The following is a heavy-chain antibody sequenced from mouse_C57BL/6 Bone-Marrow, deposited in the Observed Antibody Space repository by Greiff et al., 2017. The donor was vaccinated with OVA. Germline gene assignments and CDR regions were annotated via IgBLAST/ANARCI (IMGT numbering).Heavy chain of an antibody. Sequence: QVQLQQSGAELARPGASVKLSCKASGYTFTSYGISWVKQRPGQGLEWIGEIYPRSGNTYYNEKFKGKATLTADKSSSTAYMELRSLTSEASAVYFCARLSSSGFAYWGQGTLVTVSA. CDR3: ARLSSSGFAY. D-gene: IGHD1-1*01. J-gene: IGHJ3*01. CDR1: GYTFTSYG. CDR2: IYPRSGNT. V-gene: IGHV1-81*01.